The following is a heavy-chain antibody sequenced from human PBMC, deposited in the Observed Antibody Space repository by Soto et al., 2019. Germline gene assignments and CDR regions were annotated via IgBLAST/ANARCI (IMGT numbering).Heavy chain of an antibody. D-gene: IGHD5-12*01. CDR2: MSYDGNNE. V-gene: IGHV3-30-3*01. CDR3: ARAHSGRGYSGYDYFDY. Sequence: QVQLVESGGGVVQPGRSLRLSCAASGFTFSNYAMYWVRQAPGKGLEGVAVMSYDGNNEYNADAVKGRLTISRDNSTNTLSRQMNSLRVEDTAVYYFARAHSGRGYSGYDYFDYWGQGALVTVSS. J-gene: IGHJ4*02. CDR1: GFTFSNYA.